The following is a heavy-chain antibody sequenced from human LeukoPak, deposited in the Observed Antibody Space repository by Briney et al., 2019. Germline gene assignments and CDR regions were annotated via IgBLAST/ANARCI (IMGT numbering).Heavy chain of an antibody. CDR2: GDYSGGT. Sequence: SETLSLTCTVSGDSFTSVTDYWAWIPQPPGKGLEWIASGDYSGGTYYNPSLESRVAISADMSKNQISLKLTSVTGADTAVYYCAGERGEEYSSGWYKTNFFDNWGQGIRVTVSS. J-gene: IGHJ4*02. CDR1: GDSFTSVTDY. V-gene: IGHV4-39*07. D-gene: IGHD6-19*01. CDR3: AGERGEEYSSGWYKTNFFDN.